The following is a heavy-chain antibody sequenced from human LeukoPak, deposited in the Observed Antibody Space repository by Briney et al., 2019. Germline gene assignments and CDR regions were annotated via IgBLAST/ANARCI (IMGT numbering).Heavy chain of an antibody. J-gene: IGHJ6*03. D-gene: IGHD5-12*01. CDR2: ISYTGST. CDR3: ASLRYRGFYYMDV. Sequence: SETLSLTCSVSGGSISSSSFYWGWIRQPPGKGLEWIGSISYTGSTYYNPSLNSRVTISVDTSKNHFSLKLSSVTAADTAVYYCASLRYRGFYYMDVWGKGATVTVSS. CDR1: GGSISSSSFY. V-gene: IGHV4-39*07.